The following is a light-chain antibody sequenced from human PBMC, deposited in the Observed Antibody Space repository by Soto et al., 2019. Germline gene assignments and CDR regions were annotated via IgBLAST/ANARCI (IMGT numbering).Light chain of an antibody. CDR1: QEISGY. CDR3: QNLHWA. CDR2: GVS. V-gene: IGKV1-9*01. Sequence: IQLTQSPSSLSASVGDRVTITCRASQEISGYLAWYQQTPGKAPKLLIYGVSTLQDGVSSRFRGRGSGTDFSPTISSLQPEDFAPDYCQNLHWAFGPGTTV. J-gene: IGKJ1*01.